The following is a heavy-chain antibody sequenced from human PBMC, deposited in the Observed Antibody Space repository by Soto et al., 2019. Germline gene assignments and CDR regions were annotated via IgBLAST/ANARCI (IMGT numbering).Heavy chain of an antibody. J-gene: IGHJ5*02. V-gene: IGHV4-34*01. Sequence: QVQLQQWGAGLLKPSETLSLTCAVYGGSFSGYYWSWIRQPPGKGLEWIGEINHSGSTNYNPSLKSRVTISVDATKNQFSLKRSSVSAADTAVYYCARGAAGYDFWSGYYNWFDPWGQGTLVTVSS. D-gene: IGHD3-3*01. CDR1: GGSFSGYY. CDR2: INHSGST. CDR3: ARGAAGYDFWSGYYNWFDP.